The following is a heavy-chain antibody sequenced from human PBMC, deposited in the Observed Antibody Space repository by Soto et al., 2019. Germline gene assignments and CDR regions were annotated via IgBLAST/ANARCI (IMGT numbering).Heavy chain of an antibody. CDR3: AGVWDCSSTSCLGFDP. J-gene: IGHJ5*02. Sequence: VQLVESGGGLVKPGGSLRLSCAASGFTFSSYAISWVRQAPGQGLEWMGGIIPIFGTANYAQKFQGRVTITADKSTSTAYMELSSLRSEDTAVYYCAGVWDCSSTSCLGFDPWGQGTLVTVSS. V-gene: IGHV1-69*06. CDR2: IIPIFGTA. CDR1: GFTFSSYA. D-gene: IGHD2-2*01.